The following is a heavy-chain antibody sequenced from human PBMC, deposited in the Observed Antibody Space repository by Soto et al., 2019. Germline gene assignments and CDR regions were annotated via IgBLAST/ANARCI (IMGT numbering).Heavy chain of an antibody. J-gene: IGHJ4*02. CDR2: MIPIFGTA. D-gene: IGHD1-26*01. Sequence: QVQLVQSGAEVKKPGSSVKVSCKASGGTFSSYSLNWVRQAPGQGLEWMGGMIPIFGTANYAQKFQGRVTITADEPTSTAYMELSSLRSEDTAVYYCARDGGRHSGGIEYWGQGTLVTVS. CDR3: ARDGGRHSGGIEY. CDR1: GGTFSSYS. V-gene: IGHV1-69*01.